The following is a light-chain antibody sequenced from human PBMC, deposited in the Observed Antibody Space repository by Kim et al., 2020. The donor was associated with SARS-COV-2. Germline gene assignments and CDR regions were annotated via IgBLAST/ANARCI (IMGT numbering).Light chain of an antibody. Sequence: QSALTPPASLSGSPGQSIPISCTGTSSDVGGYNYVSWYQQHPGKAPKLMIYDVSNRPSGVSNRFSGSKSGNTASLTISGLQAEDEADYYCSSYTSSRTNVFGTGNKV. J-gene: IGLJ1*01. CDR2: DVS. CDR3: SSYTSSRTNV. CDR1: SSDVGGYNY. V-gene: IGLV2-14*03.